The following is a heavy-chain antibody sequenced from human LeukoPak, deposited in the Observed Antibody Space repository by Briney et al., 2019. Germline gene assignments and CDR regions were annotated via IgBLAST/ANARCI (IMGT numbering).Heavy chain of an antibody. Sequence: GGSLRLSRAASGFTFSSYGMHWVRQAPGKGLEWVAVIWYDGSNKYYADSVKGRFTISRDNSKNTLYLQMNSLRAEDTAVYYCVRFRYYYGMDVWGQGTTVTVSS. CDR3: VRFRYYYGMDV. V-gene: IGHV3-33*01. CDR1: GFTFSSYG. D-gene: IGHD3-10*01. CDR2: IWYDGSNK. J-gene: IGHJ6*02.